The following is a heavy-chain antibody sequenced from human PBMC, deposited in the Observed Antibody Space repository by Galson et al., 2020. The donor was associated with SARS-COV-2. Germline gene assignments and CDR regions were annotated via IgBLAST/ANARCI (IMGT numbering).Heavy chain of an antibody. CDR3: AKALRVCSSTSCYAGRPGYDAFDI. J-gene: IGHJ3*02. CDR2: ISDSGGNT. Sequence: GGSLRLSCAASGFTFSSYAMSWVRQAPGKGMEWVSPISDSGGNTYYEASVKGRFTISRDNSKNTLYLQMNSLRAEDTAVYYCAKALRVCSSTSCYAGRPGYDAFDIWGQGTMVTVSS. D-gene: IGHD2-2*01. V-gene: IGHV3-23*01. CDR1: GFTFSSYA.